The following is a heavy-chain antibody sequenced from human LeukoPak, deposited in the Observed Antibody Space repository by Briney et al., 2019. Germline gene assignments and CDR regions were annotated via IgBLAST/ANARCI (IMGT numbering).Heavy chain of an antibody. V-gene: IGHV5-51*04. D-gene: IGHD5-24*01. CDR2: TYPGPSDT. CDR3: APQGAMATIDY. Sequence: ESRHSSSNVSGYSFTSYWNGWVRQMPPKGLGWIGITYPGPSDTRYRPSFQGHVTISADKPTSTAYLHWSSLKASDTAMYYCAPQGAMATIDYWGQGTLVTVSS. CDR1: GYSFTSYW. J-gene: IGHJ4*02.